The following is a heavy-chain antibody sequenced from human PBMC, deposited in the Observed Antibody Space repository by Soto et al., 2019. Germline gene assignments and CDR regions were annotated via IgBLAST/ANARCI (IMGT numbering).Heavy chain of an antibody. V-gene: IGHV4-59*08. Sequence: QVQLQESGPGLVKPSETMSLSCTVSGGSISSYYWSWFRRAPGKRMAWIGYVHHSWGSSYNPSLPCRVAISLDTSKSRFSLWVTSVTATNTAVYYCARQGFGPLHGLVDVWGQGTTVTVSS. CDR3: ARQGFGPLHGLVDV. CDR2: VHHSWGS. CDR1: GGSISSYY. J-gene: IGHJ6*02. D-gene: IGHD3-10*01.